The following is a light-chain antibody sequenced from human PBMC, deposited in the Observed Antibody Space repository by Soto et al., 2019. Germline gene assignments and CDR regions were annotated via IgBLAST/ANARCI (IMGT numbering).Light chain of an antibody. J-gene: IGLJ1*01. CDR3: CSYAGSYAYV. V-gene: IGLV2-11*01. Sequence: QSALTQPRSVSGSPGQSVTISCTGTSSDVGGYTSVSWYQQHPGKAPKLMISAVSKRPSGVPDRFSGSKSGNTASLTISGHQAEDEADYYCCSYAGSYAYVFGTGTKVTVL. CDR2: AVS. CDR1: SSDVGGYTS.